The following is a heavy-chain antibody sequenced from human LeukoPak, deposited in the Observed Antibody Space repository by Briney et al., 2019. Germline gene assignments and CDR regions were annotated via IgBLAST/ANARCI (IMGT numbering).Heavy chain of an antibody. CDR1: GFTFSSYA. J-gene: IGHJ6*02. D-gene: IGHD3-22*01. CDR2: ISGSGGST. V-gene: IGHV3-23*01. Sequence: GGSPRLSCAASGFTFSSYAMSWVRQAPGKGLEWVSAISGSGGSTYYVDSVKGRFTISRDNSKNTLYLQMNSLRAEDTAVYYCAKVDKEKLQYYYDSSGSQGMDVWGQGTTVTVSS. CDR3: AKVDKEKLQYYYDSSGSQGMDV.